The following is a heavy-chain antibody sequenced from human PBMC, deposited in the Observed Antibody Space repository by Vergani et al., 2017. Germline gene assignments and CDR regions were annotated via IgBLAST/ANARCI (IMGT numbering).Heavy chain of an antibody. Sequence: QVQLVESGGGVVQPGRSLRLSCAASRFTFSSYAMHWVRQAPGKGLGWVAVISYDGSNKYYADSVKGRFTISRDNSKNTLYLQMNSLRAEDTAVYYCARDGYDILTGYYNLLDYWGQGTLVTVSS. CDR3: ARDGYDILTGYYNLLDY. J-gene: IGHJ4*02. V-gene: IGHV3-30-3*01. D-gene: IGHD3-9*01. CDR2: ISYDGSNK. CDR1: RFTFSSYA.